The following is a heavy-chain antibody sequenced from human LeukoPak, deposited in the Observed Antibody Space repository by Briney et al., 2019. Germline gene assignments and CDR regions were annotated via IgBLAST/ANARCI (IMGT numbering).Heavy chain of an antibody. Sequence: PGGSLRLSCAASGFTFSSYSMNWVRQVPGKGLEWVSSISSSSSYIYYADSVKGRFTISRDNAKNSLYLQMNSLRAEDTAVYYCARVGSGSSNAFDIWGQGTMVTVSS. CDR1: GFTFSSYS. CDR3: ARVGSGSSNAFDI. J-gene: IGHJ3*02. D-gene: IGHD1-26*01. CDR2: ISSSSSYI. V-gene: IGHV3-21*01.